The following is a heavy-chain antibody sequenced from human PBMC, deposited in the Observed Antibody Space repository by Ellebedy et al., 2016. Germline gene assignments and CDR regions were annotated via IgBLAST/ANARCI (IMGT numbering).Heavy chain of an antibody. V-gene: IGHV3-23*01. CDR2: IRGRSLTT. CDR3: GRESASSGTDY. J-gene: IGHJ4*02. Sequence: GESLKISXKASGFTFANFVMSWVRQAPGKGLEWLSAIRGRSLTTFYAESVKGRFSTYRDNSNNTVYLEMTSLTVDDTAVYYCGRESASSGTDYWGQGTLVTVSS. D-gene: IGHD6-13*01. CDR1: GFTFANFV.